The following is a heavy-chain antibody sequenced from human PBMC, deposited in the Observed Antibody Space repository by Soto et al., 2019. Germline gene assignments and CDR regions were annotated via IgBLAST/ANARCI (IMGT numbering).Heavy chain of an antibody. CDR2: INPDGSVK. D-gene: IGHD3-3*01. J-gene: IGHJ4*02. CDR1: GLTFNTYW. CDR3: AGARDDVFDY. V-gene: IGHV3-7*01. Sequence: EVQLVESGGGLVQPGESLRLSCAASGLTFNTYWMTWVRQPPGKGLEWVANINPDGSVKYSVDSLKGRFTISRDTAKNSLYLQTTSLSAEDTAVYYCAGARDDVFDYWGQGTRVTVSS.